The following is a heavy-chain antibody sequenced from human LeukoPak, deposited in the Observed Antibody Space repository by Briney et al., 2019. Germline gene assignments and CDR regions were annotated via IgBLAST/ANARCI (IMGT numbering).Heavy chain of an antibody. CDR1: IDSITNYY. CDR2: IYHSGNT. V-gene: IGHV4-59*01. J-gene: IGHJ4*02. Sequence: SETLSLTCSVPIDSITNYYWSWIRQPPGKGLEWIGFIYHSGNTNKNPSLTTRVTMSVDTSKTQITLRLSSVTAADTAVYYCAREEGFAAAGALEYWGQGILVTVSS. D-gene: IGHD6-13*01. CDR3: AREEGFAAAGALEY.